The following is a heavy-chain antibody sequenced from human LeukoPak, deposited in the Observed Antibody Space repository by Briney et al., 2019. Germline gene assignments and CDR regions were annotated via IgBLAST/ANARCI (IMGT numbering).Heavy chain of an antibody. Sequence: SETLSLTCTVSGGSISSGNYYWSWIRQPAGKGLEWIGRIYTSGSTNYNPSLKSRVTISVDTSKNQFSLKLSSVTAADTAVYYCARDASSELRYFDWLGTHYYYYYMDVWGKGTTVTISS. CDR1: GGSISSGNYY. J-gene: IGHJ6*03. D-gene: IGHD3-9*01. CDR3: ARDASSELRYFDWLGTHYYYYYMDV. CDR2: IYTSGST. V-gene: IGHV4-61*02.